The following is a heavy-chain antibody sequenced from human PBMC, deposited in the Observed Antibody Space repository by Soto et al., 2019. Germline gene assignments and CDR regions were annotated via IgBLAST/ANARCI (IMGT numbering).Heavy chain of an antibody. D-gene: IGHD3-22*01. J-gene: IGHJ4*02. CDR1: GFTFISYA. CDR2: ISGSGGST. Sequence: GGSLRLSCGASGFTFISYAMSWVRQAPGKGLEWVSAISGSGGSTYYADSVKGRFTISRDNSKNTLYLQMNSLRAEDTAVYYCAKSLDAYYDSSGYLIDYWGQGTLVTVSS. V-gene: IGHV3-23*01. CDR3: AKSLDAYYDSSGYLIDY.